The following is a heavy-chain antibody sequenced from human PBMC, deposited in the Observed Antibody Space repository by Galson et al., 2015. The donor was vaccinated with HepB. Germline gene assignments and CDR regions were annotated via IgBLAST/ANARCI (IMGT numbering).Heavy chain of an antibody. V-gene: IGHV1-58*01. CDR2: IVVGSGNT. D-gene: IGHD1-7*01. CDR3: AAFHVGITGTTYFDY. Sequence: SVKVSCKASGFTFTSSAVQWVRQARGQRLEWIGWIVVGSGNTNYAQKFQERVTITRDMSTSTAYMELSSLRSEDTAVYYCAAFHVGITGTTYFDYWGQGTLVTVSS. J-gene: IGHJ4*02. CDR1: GFTFTSSA.